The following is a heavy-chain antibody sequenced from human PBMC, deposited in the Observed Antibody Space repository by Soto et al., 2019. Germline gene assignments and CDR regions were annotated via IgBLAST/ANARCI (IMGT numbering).Heavy chain of an antibody. V-gene: IGHV3-7*01. CDR2: IKQDGSEK. D-gene: IGHD3-22*01. J-gene: IGHJ4*02. CDR3: ARDLYYYDSSAPNY. CDR1: GFTFSSYW. Sequence: PGGSLRLACAASGFTFSSYWMHWVRQAPGKGLEWVANIKQDGSEKYYVDSVKGRFTISRDNAKNSLYLQMNSLRAEDTAVYYCARDLYYYDSSAPNYWGQGTLVTVSS.